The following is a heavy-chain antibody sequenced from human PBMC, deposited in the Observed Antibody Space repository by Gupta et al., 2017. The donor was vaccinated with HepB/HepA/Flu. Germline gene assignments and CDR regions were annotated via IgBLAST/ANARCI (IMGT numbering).Heavy chain of an antibody. CDR3: ASDRGGMITQAFHY. D-gene: IGHD3-16*01. V-gene: IGHV1-69*06. CDR2: IKPLFGTA. CDR1: GGNFNSYA. J-gene: IGHJ4*02. Sequence: QVQLVQSGAEVKKPGSSVKVSCKLSGGNFNSYAISWARQAPGQGLEWMGGIKPLFGTANYAQRFQGRVTIIADTSTSSSFLEVTSLRPDDTAVYYCASDRGGMITQAFHYWGQGTLVTVTS.